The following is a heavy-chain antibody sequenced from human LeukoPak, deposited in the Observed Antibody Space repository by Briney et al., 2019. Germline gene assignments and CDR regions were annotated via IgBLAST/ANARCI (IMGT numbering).Heavy chain of an antibody. V-gene: IGHV4-59*01. CDR2: IYYSGST. CDR3: ARDTVTLIVNRAFDI. D-gene: IGHD3-22*01. J-gene: IGHJ3*02. CDR1: GGSISSYY. Sequence: SETLSLTCTVSGGSISSYYWSWIRQPPGKGLEWIGYIYYSGSTNYNPSLKSRVTISVDTSKNQFSLRLSSVTAADTALYYCARDTVTLIVNRAFDISGQGTMVTVSS.